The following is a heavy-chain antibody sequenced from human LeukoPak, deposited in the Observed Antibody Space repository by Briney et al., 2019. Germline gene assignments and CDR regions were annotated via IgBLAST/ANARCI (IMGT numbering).Heavy chain of an antibody. CDR3: ARGRGTFDY. CDR2: INHSGST. V-gene: IGHV4-34*01. Sequence: SETLSLTCAVYGGSFRGYYWSWIRQPPGKGLEWIGEINHSGSTNYNPSLKSRVTISVDTSKNQFSLKLSSVTAADTAVYYCARGRGTFDYWGQGTLVTVSS. J-gene: IGHJ4*02. CDR1: GGSFRGYY.